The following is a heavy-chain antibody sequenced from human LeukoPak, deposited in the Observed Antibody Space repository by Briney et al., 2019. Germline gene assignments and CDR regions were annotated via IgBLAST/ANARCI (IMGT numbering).Heavy chain of an antibody. J-gene: IGHJ4*02. D-gene: IGHD1-26*01. Sequence: GGSLRLSCAASGFTFSSYSMNWVRQAPGKGLEWVSSISSSSSYIYYADSVKGRFTISRDNAKNSLYLQMDNLRAEDTAVYYCARDSYGALPWGSGLYLFDHWGQGTLVTVSS. CDR2: ISSSSSYI. CDR3: ARDSYGALPWGSGLYLFDH. V-gene: IGHV3-21*01. CDR1: GFTFSSYS.